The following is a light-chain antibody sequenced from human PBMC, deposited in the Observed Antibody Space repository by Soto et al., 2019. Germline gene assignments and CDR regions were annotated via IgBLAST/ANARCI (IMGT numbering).Light chain of an antibody. CDR2: DAS. J-gene: IGKJ1*01. CDR3: QQYNVYSWT. CDR1: QSVSSY. Sequence: EIVLTQSPATLSLSPAESATLSSRASQSVSSYLAWYKQKPGQAPRLFSYDASNRATGIPAKFSGSGSGTEFTLTISSLQPDDFETYYCQQYNVYSWTFGQGTKVDIK. V-gene: IGKV3-11*01.